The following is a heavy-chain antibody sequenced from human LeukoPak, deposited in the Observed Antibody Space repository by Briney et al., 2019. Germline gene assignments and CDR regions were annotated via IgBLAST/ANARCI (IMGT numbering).Heavy chain of an antibody. V-gene: IGHV3-21*01. CDR2: ISSSSDYI. D-gene: IGHD4/OR15-4a*01. CDR3: VRIPNSANFPNWFDP. J-gene: IGHJ5*02. Sequence: GGSLRLSCAASGFNFSSSTMNWVRRAPGKGLEWVSSISSSSDYIYYADSVKGRFTISRDNAKNSLYLQMNSLRAEDTAVYYCVRIPNSANFPNWFDPWGQGTLVTVSS. CDR1: GFNFSSST.